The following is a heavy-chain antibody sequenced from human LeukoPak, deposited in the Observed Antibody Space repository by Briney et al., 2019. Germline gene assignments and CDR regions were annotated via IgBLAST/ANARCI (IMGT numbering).Heavy chain of an antibody. J-gene: IGHJ4*02. Sequence: GGSLRLSCAASGFTFSSYSMNWVRQAPGKGLEWVSYISSSSSTIYYADFVKGRFTISRDNAKNSLYLQMNSLRAEDTAVYYCARVSVIAARPFDYWGQGTLVTVSS. CDR2: ISSSSSTI. CDR1: GFTFSSYS. CDR3: ARVSVIAARPFDY. D-gene: IGHD6-6*01. V-gene: IGHV3-48*01.